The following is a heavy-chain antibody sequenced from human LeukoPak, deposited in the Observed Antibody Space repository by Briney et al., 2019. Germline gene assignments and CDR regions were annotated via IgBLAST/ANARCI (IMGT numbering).Heavy chain of an antibody. CDR1: GFTFSSYT. Sequence: GGSLRLSCAASGFTFSSYTMNWVRQAPGKGLEWVSSISSNNSYIYYADSVKGRFTITRDNAKNSLYLQMNSLRAEDTAVYYCARDAWFDPWGQGTLVTVSS. CDR2: ISSNNSYI. J-gene: IGHJ5*02. CDR3: ARDAWFDP. V-gene: IGHV3-21*01.